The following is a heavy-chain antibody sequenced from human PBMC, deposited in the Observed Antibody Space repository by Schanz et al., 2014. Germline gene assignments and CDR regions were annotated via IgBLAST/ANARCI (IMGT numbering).Heavy chain of an antibody. V-gene: IGHV3-66*01. CDR3: ARGRGYIIGQ. Sequence: EVQLVEFGGVVAQPGGSLRLSCVVSGFSVSNTYMHWVRQPPGKGLEWVSVINSAGTTYYADSVKGRFTFSRDSSKNTVYLQMDSLRADDTSVYYCARGRGYIIGQWGQGILVTVSS. J-gene: IGHJ4*02. CDR2: INSAGTT. D-gene: IGHD3-10*01. CDR1: GFSVSNTY.